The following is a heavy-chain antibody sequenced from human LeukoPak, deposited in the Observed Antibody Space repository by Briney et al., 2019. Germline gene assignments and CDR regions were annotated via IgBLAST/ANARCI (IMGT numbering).Heavy chain of an antibody. CDR1: GGSFSGYY. V-gene: IGHV4-34*01. D-gene: IGHD3-9*01. CDR2: INHSGST. CDR3: ARGRFDWLLHYFDY. Sequence: SETLSLTCAVYGGSFSGYYGSWIRQPPGKGLEWIGEINHSGSTNYNPSLKSRVTISVDTSKNQFSLKLSSVTAADTAVYYCARGRFDWLLHYFDYWGQGTLVTVSS. J-gene: IGHJ4*02.